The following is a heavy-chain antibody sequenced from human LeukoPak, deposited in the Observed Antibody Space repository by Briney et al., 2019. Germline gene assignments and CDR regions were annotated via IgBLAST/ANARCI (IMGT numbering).Heavy chain of an antibody. J-gene: IGHJ4*02. CDR3: ARTYSSGWYYFDY. CDR1: GFTFSTYS. V-gene: IGHV3-48*01. CDR2: ISSSGSTI. Sequence: GGSLRLSCAASGFTFSTYSMNWVRQAPGKGLEWVSSISSSGSTIYYADSVKGRSTISRDNAKNSLYLQMISLRAEDTAVYYCARTYSSGWYYFDYWGQGTLVTVSS. D-gene: IGHD6-19*01.